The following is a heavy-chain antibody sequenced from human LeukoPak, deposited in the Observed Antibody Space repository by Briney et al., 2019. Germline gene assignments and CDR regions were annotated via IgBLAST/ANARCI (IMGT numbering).Heavy chain of an antibody. CDR2: IKPDRSEI. J-gene: IGHJ4*02. D-gene: IGHD3-16*01. CDR1: GFTFSDYW. CDR3: TRALDY. V-gene: IGHV3-7*01. Sequence: GGSLRLSCAASGFTFSDYWMDWVRQTPGNGLEWVANIKPDRSEIYYVDSVRGRFTISRDNAKNSLYLQMNSLRAEDTAVYYCTRALDYWGQGTLVTVSP.